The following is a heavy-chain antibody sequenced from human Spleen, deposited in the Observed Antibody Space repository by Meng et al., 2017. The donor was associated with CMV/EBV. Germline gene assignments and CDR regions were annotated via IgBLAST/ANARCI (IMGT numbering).Heavy chain of an antibody. J-gene: IGHJ4*02. Sequence: VSGGSISSGGYYWSWIRQHPGKGLEWIGYIYYSGSTYYNPSLKSRVTISVDTSKNQFSLKLSSVTAADTAVYYCASLSSASSYYFDYWGQGTLVTVSS. CDR1: GGSISSGGYY. CDR2: IYYSGST. CDR3: ASLSSASSYYFDY. D-gene: IGHD6-13*01. V-gene: IGHV4-31*02.